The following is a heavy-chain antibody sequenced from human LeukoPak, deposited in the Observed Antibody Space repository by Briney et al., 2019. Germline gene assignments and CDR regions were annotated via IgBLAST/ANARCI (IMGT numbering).Heavy chain of an antibody. D-gene: IGHD3-22*01. Sequence: PSETLSLTCNASGGPISDYYWSWICQPPGKGLEWIGYIYFRGTTNYSPSFQSRVSISVDTSKNQFSLRLTSVTAADTAVYYCARDRFYDNSGFRRVDFWGQGLLVTVSS. CDR1: GGPISDYY. J-gene: IGHJ4*02. V-gene: IGHV4-59*01. CDR3: ARDRFYDNSGFRRVDF. CDR2: IYFRGTT.